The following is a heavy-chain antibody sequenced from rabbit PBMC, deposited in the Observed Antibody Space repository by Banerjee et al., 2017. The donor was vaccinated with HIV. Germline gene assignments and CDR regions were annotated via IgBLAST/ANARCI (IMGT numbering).Heavy chain of an antibody. CDR1: GFSFSSSYW. CDR2: IYTGDGST. D-gene: IGHD4-1*01. J-gene: IGHJ4*01. V-gene: IGHV1S47*01. Sequence: QEQLEESGGDLVKPEGSLTITCTASGFSFSSSYWMSWVRQAPGKGLEWIGTIYTGDGSTYYANWVNGRFTITRSTSLNTVTLQMTSLTAADTASYFCARDLAGVIGWNFNLWGPGTLVTVS. CDR3: ARDLAGVIGWNFNL.